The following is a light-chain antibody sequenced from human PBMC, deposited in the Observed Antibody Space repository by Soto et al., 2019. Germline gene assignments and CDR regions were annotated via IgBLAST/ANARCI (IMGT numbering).Light chain of an antibody. Sequence: QSALTQPASVSGSPGQSITISCTGTSSDVGTYNYVSWYQHHPGKAPKLIIYEVSNRPSGVSNRFSGSKSGSTASLTISGLPAEDEADYHCSSYTRDTALVFGTGTKVTV. V-gene: IGLV2-14*01. CDR2: EVS. CDR1: SSDVGTYNY. CDR3: SSYTRDTALV. J-gene: IGLJ1*01.